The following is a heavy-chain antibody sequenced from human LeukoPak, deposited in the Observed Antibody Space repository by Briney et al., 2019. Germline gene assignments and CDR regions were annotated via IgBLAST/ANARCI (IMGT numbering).Heavy chain of an antibody. Sequence: GGSLRLSCADSGFTFSSYWMHWVRQAPGKGLVWISRINSDGSTTNYADSVKGRFTISRDNAKNTLYLQMNSLRAEDTAMYYCARGSAVTGVHWGQGTLATVSS. D-gene: IGHD1-14*01. V-gene: IGHV3-74*01. CDR1: GFTFSSYW. CDR3: ARGSAVTGVH. CDR2: INSDGSTT. J-gene: IGHJ4*02.